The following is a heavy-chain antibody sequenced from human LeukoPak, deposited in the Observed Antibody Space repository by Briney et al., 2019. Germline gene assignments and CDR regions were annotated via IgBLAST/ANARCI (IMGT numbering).Heavy chain of an antibody. V-gene: IGHV4-59*01. J-gene: IGHJ5*02. CDR2: IYYSGST. CDR1: GGSFSGYY. D-gene: IGHD3-22*01. CDR3: ARAYYYDSSGYSPFDP. Sequence: SETLSLTCAVYGGSFSGYYWSWIRQPPGKGLEWIGYIYYSGSTNYNPSLKSRVTISVDTSKNQFSLKLSSVTAADTAVYYCARAYYYDSSGYSPFDPWGQGTLVTVSS.